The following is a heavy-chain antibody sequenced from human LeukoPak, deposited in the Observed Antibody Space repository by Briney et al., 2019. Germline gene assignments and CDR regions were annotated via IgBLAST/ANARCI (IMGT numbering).Heavy chain of an antibody. D-gene: IGHD4-23*01. V-gene: IGHV4-34*01. CDR1: GGSFSGYY. Sequence: SETLSLTCAVYGGSFSGYYWSWIRQPPGKGLEWMGEINHSGSTNYNPSLKSRVTISVDTSKNQFSLKLSSVTAADTAVYYCARLRAHSLRWSTDYWGQGTLVTVSS. CDR2: INHSGST. CDR3: ARLRAHSLRWSTDY. J-gene: IGHJ4*02.